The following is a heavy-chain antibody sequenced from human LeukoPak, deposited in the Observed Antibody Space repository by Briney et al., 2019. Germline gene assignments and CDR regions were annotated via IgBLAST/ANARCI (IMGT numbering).Heavy chain of an antibody. CDR1: GFTVSSNY. CDR2: IYSGDIT. V-gene: IGHV3-53*05. Sequence: GGSLRLSCAASGFTVSSNYMSWVRQAPGKGLEWVSVIYSGDITYYADSVKGRFTISRDNAKNSLYLQKNSLRAEDMAVYYCARDYSNYLPPAYFDHWGQGTLVTVSS. CDR3: ARDYSNYLPPAYFDH. J-gene: IGHJ4*02. D-gene: IGHD4-11*01.